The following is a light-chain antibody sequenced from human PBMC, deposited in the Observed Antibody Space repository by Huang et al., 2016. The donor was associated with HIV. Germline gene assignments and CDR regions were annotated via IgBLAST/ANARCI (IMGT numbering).Light chain of an antibody. J-gene: IGKJ4*01. CDR2: DVS. V-gene: IGKV3-11*01. Sequence: EIVLTQSPATLSLSPGERATLSCRASQSVTAYLAWYQQKPGQAPRLLIYDVSHRATGVPARFGGSGSGTDFTLTISSLEPEDFAVYYCQQRANWPPLTFGGGTKVEIK. CDR3: QQRANWPPLT. CDR1: QSVTAY.